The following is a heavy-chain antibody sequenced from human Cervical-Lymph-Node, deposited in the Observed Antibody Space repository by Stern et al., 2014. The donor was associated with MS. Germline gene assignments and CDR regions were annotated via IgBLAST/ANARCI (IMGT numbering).Heavy chain of an antibody. V-gene: IGHV1-46*01. Sequence: QVQLVESGAEVRKPGASVNVSCKASGYTFTNFYIHYVRQAPGQGLEWMGMIDPSGGSAYYAQKFSGRVTLTRDTYTSTVYMEMTSLRSEDTAVYYCAREKHFVVTAYFDSWGQGTQVAVSS. CDR3: AREKHFVVTAYFDS. D-gene: IGHD3-16*02. J-gene: IGHJ4*02. CDR1: GYTFTNFY. CDR2: IDPSGGSA.